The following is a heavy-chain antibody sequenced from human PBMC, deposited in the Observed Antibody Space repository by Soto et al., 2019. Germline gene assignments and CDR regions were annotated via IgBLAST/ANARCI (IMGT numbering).Heavy chain of an antibody. J-gene: IGHJ4*02. V-gene: IGHV1-18*01. CDR2: ISPYSGYT. D-gene: IGHD2-2*01. Sequence: ASMKVSCKGFGYSFMKYCINLVRQAPGQGLEWVGWISPYSGYTHSAQKFHRRLTLTTDTAASTAYMELRILRSADTALYYCAREASVLIPAAQPSRFDSWGQGTLVTVSS. CDR3: AREASVLIPAAQPSRFDS. CDR1: GYSFMKYC.